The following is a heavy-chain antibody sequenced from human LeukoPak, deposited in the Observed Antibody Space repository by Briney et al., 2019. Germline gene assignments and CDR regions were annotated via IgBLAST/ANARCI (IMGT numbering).Heavy chain of an antibody. V-gene: IGHV4-59*01. D-gene: IGHD2-2*01. CDR2: IYYNGST. J-gene: IGHJ4*02. CDR1: GGSISSYY. Sequence: SEALSFTCTVSGGSISSYYWSWIRQPPGKGLEWIGYIYYNGSTNYNPSLKSRVTISVDTSKNQFSLKLSSVTAADTAVYYCARDPAEIWGQGTLVTVSS. CDR3: ARDPAEI.